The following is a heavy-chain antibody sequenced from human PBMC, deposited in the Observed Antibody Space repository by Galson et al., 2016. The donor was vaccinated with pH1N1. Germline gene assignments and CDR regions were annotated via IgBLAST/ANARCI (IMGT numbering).Heavy chain of an antibody. V-gene: IGHV4-38-2*01. CDR3: ARLRWEFLRGPDIDIFYFDY. D-gene: IGHD1-26*01. Sequence: ETLSLTCGVSGYSLSSNYYGAWIRQPPGKGLEWIGSIRHSGNTYYNPSLQSRVTISLDTPKNYFSLNLNSVTAADTAVYYCARLRWEFLRGPDIDIFYFDYWGQGTLVTVSS. J-gene: IGHJ4*02. CDR2: IRHSGNT. CDR1: GYSLSSNYY.